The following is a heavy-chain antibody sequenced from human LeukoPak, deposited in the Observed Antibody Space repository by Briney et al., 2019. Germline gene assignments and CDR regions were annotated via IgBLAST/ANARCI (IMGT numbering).Heavy chain of an antibody. CDR2: IIPIFGTA. CDR3: ATTYCSSTSCYRSKNYYYYMDV. J-gene: IGHJ6*03. V-gene: IGHV1-69*06. Sequence: ASVKVSCKASGGTFSSYAISWVRQAPGQGLEWMGGIIPIFGTANYAQKFQGRVTITADKSTSTAYMELSRLRSDDTAVYYCATTYCSSTSCYRSKNYYYYMDVWGKGTTVTISS. D-gene: IGHD2-2*02. CDR1: GGTFSSYA.